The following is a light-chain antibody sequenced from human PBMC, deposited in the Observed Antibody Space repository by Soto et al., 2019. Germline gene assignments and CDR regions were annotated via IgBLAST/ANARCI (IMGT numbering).Light chain of an antibody. CDR3: QQYGSLPRT. J-gene: IGKJ1*01. V-gene: IGKV3-20*01. CDR2: GAS. Sequence: EMVLTQSPGTLSLSPGERATLSCRASQSVSSIYLAWYQQKPGQAPRLLIYGASSRATGIPDRFSGSGSGTDFTLTISRLEPEDFAVYYCQQYGSLPRTFGQGTQVDIK. CDR1: QSVSSIY.